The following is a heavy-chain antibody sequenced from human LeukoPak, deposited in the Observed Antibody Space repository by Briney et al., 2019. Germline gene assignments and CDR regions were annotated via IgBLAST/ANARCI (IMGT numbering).Heavy chain of an antibody. CDR1: GFTVSSTH. V-gene: IGHV4-59*02. CDR2: IYYSGST. D-gene: IGHD6-13*01. J-gene: IGHJ4*02. Sequence: GSLRLSCAASGFTVSSTHMSWIRQPPGKGLEWIGYIYYSGSTNYNPSLKSRVTISVDTSKNQFSLKLSSVTAADTAVYYCARVGTDVAAAFDYWGQGTLVTVSS. CDR3: ARVGTDVAAAFDY.